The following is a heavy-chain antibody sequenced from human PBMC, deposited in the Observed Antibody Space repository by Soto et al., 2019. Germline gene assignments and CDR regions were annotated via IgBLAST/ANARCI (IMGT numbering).Heavy chain of an antibody. Sequence: QVQLVQSGAEVKKPGSSVKVSCKASGGTFSSYTISWVRQAPGQGLEWMGRIIPILGIANYAQKFKGRVTITADNSASTAYMELSSLRSEDTAVYYCARDLLYCSGGSCYNLEPGSYWGQGTLVTVSS. CDR2: IIPILGIA. D-gene: IGHD2-15*01. J-gene: IGHJ4*02. V-gene: IGHV1-69*08. CDR3: ARDLLYCSGGSCYNLEPGSY. CDR1: GGTFSSYT.